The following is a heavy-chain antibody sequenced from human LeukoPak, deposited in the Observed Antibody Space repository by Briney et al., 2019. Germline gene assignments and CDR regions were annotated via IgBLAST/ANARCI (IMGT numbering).Heavy chain of an antibody. V-gene: IGHV1-2*02. CDR2: INPDNGDT. D-gene: IGHD2-21*01. CDR1: GYTFTGYS. J-gene: IGHJ4*02. Sequence: ASVKVSCKASGYTFTGYSIHWVRQAPGQGLEWMGWINPDNGDTNYAQKFQGRVTMTRDTSTKTAYMELNSLRSDDTAVYYCARGNCGGDCLGRYWGQGTLVTVSS. CDR3: ARGNCGGDCLGRY.